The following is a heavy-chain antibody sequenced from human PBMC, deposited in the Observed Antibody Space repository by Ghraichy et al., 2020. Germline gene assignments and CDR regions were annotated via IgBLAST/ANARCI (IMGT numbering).Heavy chain of an antibody. D-gene: IGHD3-16*01. CDR1: GYNFISYG. CDR2: ISSYT. Sequence: ASVKVSCKASGYNFISYGINWVRQAPGQGLEWVGWISSYTRYAQNLQDRVTMSTDTSTSTAYMELRSLRSDDTAVYYCARDTDHTRILWDHIAFDIWGQGTMVTVSS. J-gene: IGHJ3*02. CDR3: ARDTDHTRILWDHIAFDI. V-gene: IGHV1-18*04.